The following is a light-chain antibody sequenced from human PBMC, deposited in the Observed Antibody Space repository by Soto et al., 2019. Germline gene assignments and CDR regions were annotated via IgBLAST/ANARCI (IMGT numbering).Light chain of an antibody. V-gene: IGKV3-15*01. CDR1: QSVSNN. CDR3: QQYNDWPPSYT. CDR2: RAS. J-gene: IGKJ2*01. Sequence: EIVMTQSPATLSVSPGERATLSCRASQSVSNNLAWYQQTPGQAPRLLIYRASTRATGIPARFSGSGSGTEFTLIISSLQSEDSAVYYCQQYNDWPPSYTFGQGTNLEIK.